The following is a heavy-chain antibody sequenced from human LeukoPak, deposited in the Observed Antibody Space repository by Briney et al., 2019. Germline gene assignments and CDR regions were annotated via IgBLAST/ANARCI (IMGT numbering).Heavy chain of an antibody. CDR2: IRYDGSNK. V-gene: IGHV3-30*02. D-gene: IGHD3-10*01. CDR1: GFTFSSYG. J-gene: IGHJ4*02. CDR3: AKAVGGSGSYYSPFDY. Sequence: PGGSLRLSCAASGFTFSSYGMHWVRQAPGKGLEWVAFIRYDGSNKYYAASVKGRFTISRDNSKNTLYLQMNSLRAEDTAVYYCAKAVGGSGSYYSPFDYWGQGTLVTVSS.